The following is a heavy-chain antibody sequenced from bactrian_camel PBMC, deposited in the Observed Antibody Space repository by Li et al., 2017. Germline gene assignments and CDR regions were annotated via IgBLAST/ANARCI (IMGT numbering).Heavy chain of an antibody. CDR2: INSGGTST. CDR1: GFSFSAYG. J-gene: IGHJ4*01. Sequence: DVQLVESGGGSVQPGGSLRLSCAASGFSFSAYGMAWVRQTQGRGLEWVSGINSGGTSTYYADSVKGRFTISRDNAKNTLYLQLNSLKTEDTGVYYCAAYGGLAYWGQGTQVTVS. D-gene: IGHD1*01. CDR3: AAYGGLAY. V-gene: IGHV3S40*01.